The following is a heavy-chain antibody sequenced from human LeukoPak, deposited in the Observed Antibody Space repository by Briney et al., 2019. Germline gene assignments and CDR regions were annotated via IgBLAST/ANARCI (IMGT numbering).Heavy chain of an antibody. J-gene: IGHJ5*02. CDR1: GGSISSSNW. D-gene: IGHD3-3*01. CDR2: IYHSGST. V-gene: IGHV4-4*02. Sequence: SGTLSLTCAVSGGSISSSNWWSWVRQPPGKGLEWIGEIYHSGSTNYNPSLESRVTISVNTSKNQLSLKLASATAADTSVYYCARHSGLRSPFDPWGQGTLVTVSS. CDR3: ARHSGLRSPFDP.